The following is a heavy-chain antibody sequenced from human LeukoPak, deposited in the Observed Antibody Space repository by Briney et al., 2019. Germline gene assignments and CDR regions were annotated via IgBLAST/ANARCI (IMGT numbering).Heavy chain of an antibody. CDR1: GFTFSDYY. CDR3: ASGGISSGYFY. Sequence: PGGSLRLSCAAPGFTFSDYYMSWIRQAPGKGLEWVSYISSSSSYTNYADSVKGRFTISRDNAKNSLYLQMNSLRAEDTAVYYCASGGISSGYFYWGQGTLVTVSS. V-gene: IGHV3-11*03. CDR2: ISSSSSYT. D-gene: IGHD3-22*01. J-gene: IGHJ4*02.